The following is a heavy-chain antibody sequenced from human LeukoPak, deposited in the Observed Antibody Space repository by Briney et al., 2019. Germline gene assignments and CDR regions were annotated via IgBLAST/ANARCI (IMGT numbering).Heavy chain of an antibody. CDR2: FHHSGST. D-gene: IGHD5-18*01. CDR1: DGSVSGYS. J-gene: IGHJ6*03. CDR3: ARVRLPPYSYYYYYMDV. V-gene: IGHV4-34*01. Sequence: SETLSLTCAVFDGSVSGYSWTWIRQPPGKGLEWIGEFHHSGSTNYNPSLKSRVTISLDTSKNQFSLKLTSVTASDTAVYYCARVRLPPYSYYYYYMDVWGKGTTVTVSS.